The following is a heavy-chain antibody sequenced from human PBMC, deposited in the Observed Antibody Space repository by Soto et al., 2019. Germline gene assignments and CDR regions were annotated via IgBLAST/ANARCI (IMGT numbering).Heavy chain of an antibody. D-gene: IGHD6-19*01. CDR2: ISGSGGST. CDR3: AKDIREYSSGWYRWTFDY. Sequence: GGSLRLSCAASGFTFSSYAMSWVRQAPGKGLEWVSAISGSGGSTYYADSVKGRFTISRDNSKNTLYLQMNSLRAEDTAVYYCAKDIREYSSGWYRWTFDYWGQGTLVTVSS. J-gene: IGHJ4*02. V-gene: IGHV3-23*01. CDR1: GFTFSSYA.